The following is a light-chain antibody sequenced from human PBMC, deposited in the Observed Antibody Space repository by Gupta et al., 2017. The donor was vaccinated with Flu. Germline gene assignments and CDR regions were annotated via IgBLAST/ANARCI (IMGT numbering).Light chain of an antibody. V-gene: IGLV2-14*03. CDR2: EVS. J-gene: IGLJ3*02. CDR3: SSYTTTNTLWV. CDR1: SSDIGAYNY. Sequence: QSALTQPASVSGSPGQSITISCTGTSSDIGAYNYVSWYQQYPGKAPKLIIYEVSDRPSGVSNRFSGSKSGDTASLTISGLQAEDEADYYCSSYTTTNTLWVFGGGTKLTVL.